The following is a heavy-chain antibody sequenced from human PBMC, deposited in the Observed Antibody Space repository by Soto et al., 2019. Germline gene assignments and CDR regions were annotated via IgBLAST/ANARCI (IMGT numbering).Heavy chain of an antibody. CDR2: ISAYNGNT. J-gene: IGHJ5*02. D-gene: IGHD3-9*01. Sequence: ASVKVSCKASGYTFTIHGISWVRQSPLQGRDGMGCISAYNGNTNYAQKLQGRVTMTTDTSTSTAYMELRSLRSDDTAVYYCARAATYYDILTGYLIDPWGQGTLVTVSS. V-gene: IGHV1-18*01. CDR1: GYTFTIHG. CDR3: ARAATYYDILTGYLIDP.